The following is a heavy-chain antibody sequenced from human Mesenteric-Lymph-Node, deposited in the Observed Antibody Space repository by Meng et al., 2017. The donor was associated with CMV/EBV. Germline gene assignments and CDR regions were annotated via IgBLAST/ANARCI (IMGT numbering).Heavy chain of an antibody. CDR3: AREGRFSHHGASDI. V-gene: IGHV3-49*04. J-gene: IGHJ3*02. CDR2: IRSKAYGGTT. CDR1: GFTFGDYA. D-gene: IGHD1-14*01. Sequence: GGSLRLSCTAFGFTFGDYAMSWVRQAPGKGLEWVGFIRSKAYGGTTEYAASVKGRFTISRDDSKSIAYLQMNSLKTEDTAVYYCAREGRFSHHGASDIWGRGTMVTVSS.